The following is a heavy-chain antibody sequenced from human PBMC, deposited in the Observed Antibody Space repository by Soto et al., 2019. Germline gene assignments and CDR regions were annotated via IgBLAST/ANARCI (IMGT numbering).Heavy chain of an antibody. CDR3: ARLYSGYDYDYYYYGMDV. CDR1: GYSFTSYW. J-gene: IGHJ6*02. Sequence: GESLKISCKGSGYSFTSYWISWVRQMPGKGLEWMGRIDPSDSYTNYSPSFQGHVTISADKSISTAYLQWSSLKASDTAMYYCARLYSGYDYDYYYYGMDVWGQGTTVTVSS. V-gene: IGHV5-10-1*01. CDR2: IDPSDSYT. D-gene: IGHD5-12*01.